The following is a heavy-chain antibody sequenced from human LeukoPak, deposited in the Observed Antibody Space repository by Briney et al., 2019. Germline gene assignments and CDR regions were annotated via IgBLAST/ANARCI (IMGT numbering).Heavy chain of an antibody. Sequence: PSETLSLTCTVSGGSISSDYWSWIRQPPGKGLEWIGCIYYSGSTNYNPSLKSRVTISVDTSKNQFSLKLSSVTAADTAAYYCARYSGSYAVDYWGQGTLVTVSS. CDR2: IYYSGST. CDR3: ARYSGSYAVDY. V-gene: IGHV4-59*01. D-gene: IGHD1-26*01. CDR1: GGSISSDY. J-gene: IGHJ4*02.